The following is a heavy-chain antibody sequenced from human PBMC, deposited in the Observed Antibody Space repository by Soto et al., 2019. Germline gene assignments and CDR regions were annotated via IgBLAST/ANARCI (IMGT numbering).Heavy chain of an antibody. CDR1: GFPFSSYW. CDR2: INSDGSSA. Sequence: GGSLRLSCAACGFPFSSYWMHWVRQAPGNGLVWLSRINSDGSSATYADSVKGRFTISRDKAKSTLYLQMNSLRAEDTAMYYCAIAPRYGMDVWGQGITVTVSS. V-gene: IGHV3-74*01. J-gene: IGHJ6*02. CDR3: AIAPRYGMDV.